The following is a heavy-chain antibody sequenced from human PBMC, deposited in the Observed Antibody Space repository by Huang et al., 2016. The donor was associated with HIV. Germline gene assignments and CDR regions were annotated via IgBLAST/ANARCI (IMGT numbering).Heavy chain of an antibody. CDR1: GGSIRSSDYH. CDR2: IYFKGST. J-gene: IGHJ6*03. Sequence: QLLLQESGPGLVKPSEALALTCAVSGGSIRSSDYHWGWIRQPPGKGLEWLGSIYFKGSTNDSPSLKSRVTIAVDTSKNLFFLNLTSMTAADTAVYYCARHREGPVAYYSGWGSHLNYMDVWGRGRTVVVSS. D-gene: IGHD3-10*01. CDR3: ARHREGPVAYYSGWGSHLNYMDV. V-gene: IGHV4-39*01.